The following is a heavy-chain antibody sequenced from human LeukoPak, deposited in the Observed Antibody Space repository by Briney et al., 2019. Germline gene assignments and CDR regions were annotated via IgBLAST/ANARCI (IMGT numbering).Heavy chain of an antibody. Sequence: GGSLRLSCAASGFTFSISGMNWVRQAPGKGLEWVSYISSSSSNINYADSVKGRFTISRDNAKNSLYLQMNSLRADDTAVYYCAKRIVPGDTPEYFQHWGQGTLVTVSS. CDR1: GFTFSISG. V-gene: IGHV3-48*01. J-gene: IGHJ1*01. CDR2: ISSSSSNI. D-gene: IGHD2-2*01. CDR3: AKRIVPGDTPEYFQH.